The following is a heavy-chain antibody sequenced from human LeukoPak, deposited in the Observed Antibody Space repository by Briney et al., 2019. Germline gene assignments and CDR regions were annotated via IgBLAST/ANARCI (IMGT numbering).Heavy chain of an antibody. CDR3: AREGGGIAAGVYYLDY. CDR2: ISSRSSYI. V-gene: IGHV3-21*01. Sequence: GGSLRLSCAASGFTFSSYSVNWVRQAPGKGLEWVSSISSRSSYIYYADSVKGRFTISRDNAKNSLYLQMNSLRAEHTAVYYCAREGGGIAAGVYYLDYWGQGTLVTASS. J-gene: IGHJ4*02. CDR1: GFTFSSYS. D-gene: IGHD6-13*01.